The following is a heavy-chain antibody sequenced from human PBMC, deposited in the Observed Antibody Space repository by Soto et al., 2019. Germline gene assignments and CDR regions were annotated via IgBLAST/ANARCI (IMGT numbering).Heavy chain of an antibody. Sequence: GGSLRLFCAAPGFSFSPYAMSWVRQAPGKGLEWVSSISGSGNKTYYADSVKGRFTISRDNSKDTLFLQMNGLSAEDTALYYCARGVRLHFDNWGQGT. CDR2: ISGSGNKT. CDR1: GFSFSPYA. J-gene: IGHJ4*02. CDR3: ARGVRLHFDN. V-gene: IGHV3-23*01.